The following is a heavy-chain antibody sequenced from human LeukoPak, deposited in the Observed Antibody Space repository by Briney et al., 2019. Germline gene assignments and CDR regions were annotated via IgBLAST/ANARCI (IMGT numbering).Heavy chain of an antibody. V-gene: IGHV3-21*01. CDR3: ASWGGHGYSGYDFAFDY. D-gene: IGHD5-12*01. Sequence: PGGSLRLSCAASGFTFSSYSMNWVRQAPGKGLEWVSSISSSSSYIYYADSVKGRFTISRDNAKNSLYLQMNSLRAEDSAVYYCASWGGHGYSGYDFAFDYWGQGTLVTVSS. J-gene: IGHJ4*02. CDR2: ISSSSSYI. CDR1: GFTFSSYS.